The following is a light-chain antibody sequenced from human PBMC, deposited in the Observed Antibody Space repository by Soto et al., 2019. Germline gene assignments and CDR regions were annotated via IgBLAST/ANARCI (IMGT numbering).Light chain of an antibody. J-gene: IGKJ1*01. CDR2: AAS. CDR1: QSISSN. V-gene: IGKV1-39*01. CDR3: QPSNGTPWT. Sequence: DIQMTQSPSSLSASVGDRVTITCRASQSISSNLNWYQQKPGKAPKLLIYAASRLQSGVPSRFSGSGSGTDFTLTISSLQPDDFATYCCQPSNGTPWTFGQGTKVEIK.